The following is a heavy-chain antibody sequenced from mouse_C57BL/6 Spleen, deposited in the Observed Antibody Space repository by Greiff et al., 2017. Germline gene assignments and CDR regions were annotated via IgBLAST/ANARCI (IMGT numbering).Heavy chain of an antibody. CDR3: ARHPSYDYDDY. CDR1: GFTFSSYG. CDR2: ISSGGSYT. Sequence: EVKLVESGGDLVKPGGSLKLSCAASGFTFSSYGMSWVRQTPDKRLEWVATISSGGSYTYYPDSVKGRFTISRDNAKNTLYLQMSSLKSEDPAMDYCARHPSYDYDDYWGQGTTLTVSS. J-gene: IGHJ2*01. D-gene: IGHD2-4*01. V-gene: IGHV5-6*02.